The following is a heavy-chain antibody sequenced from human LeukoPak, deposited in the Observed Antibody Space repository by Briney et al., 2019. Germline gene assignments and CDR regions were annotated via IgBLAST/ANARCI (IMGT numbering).Heavy chain of an antibody. J-gene: IGHJ5*02. CDR2: IIPIFGTA. CDR1: GGTFSSYA. V-gene: IGHV1-69*13. Sequence: SVTVSCKASGGTFSSYAISWVRQAPGQGLEWMGGIIPIFGTANYAQKFQGRVTITADESTSTAYMELSSLRSEDTAVYYCARILAAAGNYGFDPWGQGTLVTVSS. CDR3: ARILAAAGNYGFDP. D-gene: IGHD6-13*01.